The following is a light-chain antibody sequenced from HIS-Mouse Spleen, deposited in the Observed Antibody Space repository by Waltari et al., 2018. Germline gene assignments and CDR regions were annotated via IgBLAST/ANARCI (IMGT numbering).Light chain of an antibody. CDR2: EDN. CDR3: QSYDSSNHWV. CDR1: RCSISSND. Sequence: NFMLTQPHSVSESPGKTVTISCTRSRCSISSNDVQRYQQRPGSAPTTVIYEDNQRPSGVPDRFSGSIDSSSNSASLTISGLKTEDEADYYCQSYDSSNHWVFGGGTKLTVI. V-gene: IGLV6-57*04. J-gene: IGLJ3*02.